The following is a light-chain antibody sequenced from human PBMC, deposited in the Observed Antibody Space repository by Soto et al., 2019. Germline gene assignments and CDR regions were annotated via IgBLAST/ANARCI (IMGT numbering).Light chain of an antibody. CDR3: QQYGSSPFT. J-gene: IGKJ5*01. CDR1: QTIGSTS. CDR2: GAS. V-gene: IGKV3-20*01. Sequence: EIVLTQSPGTLSLSLGERATLSGRTSQTIGSTSLAWYQQKPGQAPRLLIYGASTRATGIPDRFSGSESGTDFTLTISRLEPEDFVVYYCQQYGSSPFTFGQGTRLEIK.